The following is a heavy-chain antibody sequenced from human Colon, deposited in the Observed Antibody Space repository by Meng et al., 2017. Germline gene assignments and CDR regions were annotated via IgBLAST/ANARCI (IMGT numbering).Heavy chain of an antibody. CDR2: IHTSGST. CDR1: GDSISTYY. V-gene: IGHV4-4*07. CDR3: ARDKGIVAAGARWFDP. D-gene: IGHD2-15*01. Sequence: VQWRESGQGLLKPSDTLSLTCTGSGDSISTYYWSWIRQTAGKGLEWIGRIHTSGSTTYNPSLKSRVTMSVDTSKNQVSLKLTSVTAADTAVYYCARDKGIVAAGARWFDPWGQGTLVTVSS. J-gene: IGHJ5*02.